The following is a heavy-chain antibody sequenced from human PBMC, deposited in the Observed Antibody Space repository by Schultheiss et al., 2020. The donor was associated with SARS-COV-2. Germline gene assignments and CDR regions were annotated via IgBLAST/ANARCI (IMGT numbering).Heavy chain of an antibody. Sequence: GGSLRLSCAASGFTFSNAEMNWVRQAPGKGLEWVSYIRSNGQSIYYADSVRGRFTISRDNSGNILYLQMDSLRVEDTAVYYCARALRYWGQGTLVTVSS. J-gene: IGHJ4*02. CDR1: GFTFSNAE. CDR3: ARALRY. CDR2: IRSNGQSI. V-gene: IGHV3-48*03.